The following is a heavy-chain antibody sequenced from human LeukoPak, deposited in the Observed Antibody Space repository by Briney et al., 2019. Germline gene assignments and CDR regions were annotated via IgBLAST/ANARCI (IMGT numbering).Heavy chain of an antibody. D-gene: IGHD3-22*01. Sequence: ASVKVSCKASGYTFTSYYMHWVRQAPGQGLEWMGIINPSGGSTSYAQKFQGRVTMTRDMSTSTVYMELSSLRSEDTAVYYCARDGTAYYYDSSGVLVPWGQGTLVTVSS. J-gene: IGHJ5*02. CDR1: GYTFTSYY. V-gene: IGHV1-46*01. CDR2: INPSGGST. CDR3: ARDGTAYYYDSSGVLVP.